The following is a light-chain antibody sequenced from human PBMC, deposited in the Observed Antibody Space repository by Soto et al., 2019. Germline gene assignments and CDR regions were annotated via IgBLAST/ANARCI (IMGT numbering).Light chain of an antibody. CDR2: DAS. Sequence: DIQMTQSPSTLSASVGDRVTITCRASQSIRSWLAWYQQKPGKAPKLLIYDASSLESGVPSRFSGSGSGTEFTLTISSLQPDDFATYYCQQRGTFGQGTKLEIK. CDR3: QQRGT. J-gene: IGKJ2*01. CDR1: QSIRSW. V-gene: IGKV1-5*01.